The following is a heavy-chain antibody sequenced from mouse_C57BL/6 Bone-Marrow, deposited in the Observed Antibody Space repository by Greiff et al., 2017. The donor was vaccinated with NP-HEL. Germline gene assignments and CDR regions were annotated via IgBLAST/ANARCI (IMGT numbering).Heavy chain of an antibody. J-gene: IGHJ1*03. V-gene: IGHV1-78*01. CDR2: IYPRDGST. D-gene: IGHD2-1*01. CDR3: AREGGGNYSYWYVDV. CDR1: GYTFTDHT. Sequence: QVQLQQSDAELVKPGASVKISCKVSGYTFTDHTIHWMKQRPEQGLEWIGYIYPRDGSTKYNEKFKGKATLTADESSSTAYMQLNSLTSEDSAVYFCAREGGGNYSYWYVDVWGTGTTVTVSS.